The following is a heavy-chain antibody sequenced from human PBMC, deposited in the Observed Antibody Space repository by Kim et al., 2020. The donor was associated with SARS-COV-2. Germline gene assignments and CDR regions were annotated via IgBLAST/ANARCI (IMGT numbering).Heavy chain of an antibody. CDR1: GFSFSTYE. CDR3: ARSSYGSGSYGPDY. J-gene: IGHJ4*02. Sequence: GGSLRLSCAASGFSFSTYEMNWVRQAPGKGLEWVSYISTSGSTIYYTDSVKGRFTIPRNNAKNSLYLQMNSLRAEDTAVYYCARSSYGSGSYGPDYWGQGTLVAVSS. D-gene: IGHD3-10*01. CDR2: ISTSGSTI. V-gene: IGHV3-48*03.